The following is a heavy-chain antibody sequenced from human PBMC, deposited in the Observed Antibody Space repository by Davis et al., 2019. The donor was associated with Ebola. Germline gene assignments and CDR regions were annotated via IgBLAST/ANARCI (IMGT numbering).Heavy chain of an antibody. CDR3: ARVGVWFGELGNWFDP. J-gene: IGHJ5*02. D-gene: IGHD3-10*01. CDR2: VHDTGST. CDR1: GGSISSGTYY. Sequence: SETLSLTCTVSGGSISSGTYYWGWIRQPPGKGLEWIGSVHDTGSTFYNPSLKSRVTISVDTSKNQFSLKLSSVTAADTAVYYCARVGVWFGELGNWFDPWGQGTLVTVSS. V-gene: IGHV4-39*07.